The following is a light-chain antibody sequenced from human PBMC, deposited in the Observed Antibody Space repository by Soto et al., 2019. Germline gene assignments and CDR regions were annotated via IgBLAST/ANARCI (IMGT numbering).Light chain of an antibody. CDR1: QSVSSSY. CDR2: GAS. Sequence: ELVLTQSPVTLSLSPGERSTLSCRASQSVSSSYLAWYQQKPGQAPRLLIYGASSRATGIPDRFSGSGSGTDFTLTINRLEPEDFAVYYCQQYGSSITFGQGTRLEIK. V-gene: IGKV3-20*01. CDR3: QQYGSSIT. J-gene: IGKJ5*01.